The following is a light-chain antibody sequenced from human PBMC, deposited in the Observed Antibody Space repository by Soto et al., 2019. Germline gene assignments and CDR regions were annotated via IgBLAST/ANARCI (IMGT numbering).Light chain of an antibody. CDR2: GAS. Sequence: IVLTPSPATLSLSPCDRATLSFSASQSVSSSYLVWYQQKPGQAPRLLIYGASSRATGIPDRFSGSGSGTDFTLTISRLEPEDFAVYYCQQYGTSPPGTFGQGTKVDIK. J-gene: IGKJ1*01. CDR3: QQYGTSPPGT. CDR1: QSVSSSY. V-gene: IGKV3-20*01.